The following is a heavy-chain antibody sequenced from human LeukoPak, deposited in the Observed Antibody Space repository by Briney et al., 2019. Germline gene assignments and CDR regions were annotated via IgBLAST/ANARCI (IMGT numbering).Heavy chain of an antibody. V-gene: IGHV3-7*01. J-gene: IGHJ4*02. CDR3: LAGRYSYGY. Sequence: GGSLRLSCGASGFNLSNYWMNWVRQAPGKGLEWVANINEDGSEKYYVDSVKGRFTISRDNAKNSMYLKMNSLRVEDTALYYCLAGRYSYGYWGQGTLVTVSS. D-gene: IGHD5-18*01. CDR2: INEDGSEK. CDR1: GFNLSNYW.